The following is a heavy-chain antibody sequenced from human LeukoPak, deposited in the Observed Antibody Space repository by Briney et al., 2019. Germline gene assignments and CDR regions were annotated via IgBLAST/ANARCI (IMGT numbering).Heavy chain of an antibody. J-gene: IGHJ4*02. Sequence: ASVKVSCKASGYTFTSYYMHWVRQAPGQGLEWMGIINPSGGSTSYAQKFQGRVTMTRDTSTSTVYMELRSLRSDDTAVYYCARQDQYCSSTSCYFELTDYWGQGTLVTVSS. CDR2: INPSGGST. CDR3: ARQDQYCSSTSCYFELTDY. CDR1: GYTFTSYY. D-gene: IGHD2-2*01. V-gene: IGHV1-46*01.